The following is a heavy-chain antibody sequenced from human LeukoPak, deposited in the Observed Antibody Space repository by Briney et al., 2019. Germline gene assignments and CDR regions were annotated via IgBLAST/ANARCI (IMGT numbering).Heavy chain of an antibody. V-gene: IGHV3-23*01. Sequence: QSGGSLRLSCAASGFTFITYAMTWVRQAPGKGLEWVSVISASGGGTYYADSVKGRFTISRDNSKNTLYLRMNSLRAEDAAIYYCAKLCSSVVDDAFDIWGQGTMVTVSS. J-gene: IGHJ3*02. CDR1: GFTFITYA. CDR3: AKLCSSVVDDAFDI. D-gene: IGHD2-2*01. CDR2: ISASGGGT.